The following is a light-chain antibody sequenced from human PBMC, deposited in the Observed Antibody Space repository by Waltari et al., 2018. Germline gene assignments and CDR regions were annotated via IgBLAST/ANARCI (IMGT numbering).Light chain of an antibody. V-gene: IGLV1-40*01. CDR3: QSYDSSLSGWV. CDR1: SSNTGAGSA. J-gene: IGLJ3*02. Sequence: QSVLTPPPSVSRAPGPRVTISCPGSSSNTGAGSAVHWYQQLPGTAPKPLIYGNSNRPSGVPDRFSGSKSGTSASLAITGLQAEDEADYYCQSYDSSLSGWVFGGGTKLTVL. CDR2: GNS.